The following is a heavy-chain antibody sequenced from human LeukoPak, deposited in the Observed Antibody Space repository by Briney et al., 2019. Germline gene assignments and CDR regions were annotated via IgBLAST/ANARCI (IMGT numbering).Heavy chain of an antibody. Sequence: PGGSLRLSCAAYGITFSDYYMSWFRQAPGKGLEWVSFISSSSSYIYYADSVKGRFTISRDNAKNSLYVQMNSLRAEDTAVYYCARGEYGSGNYHIDYWGQGTLVTVSS. V-gene: IGHV3-11*06. J-gene: IGHJ4*02. CDR3: ARGEYGSGNYHIDY. D-gene: IGHD3-10*01. CDR1: GITFSDYY. CDR2: ISSSSSYI.